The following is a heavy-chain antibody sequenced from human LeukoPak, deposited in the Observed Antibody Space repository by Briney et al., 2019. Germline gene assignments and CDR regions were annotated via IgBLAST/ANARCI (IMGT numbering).Heavy chain of an antibody. V-gene: IGHV4-28*05. CDR3: ARKPAARGWFDP. CDR2: IYHSGDI. J-gene: IGHJ5*02. D-gene: IGHD2-2*01. Sequence: PSDTLSFTCSVSGYSISTDNWWGWIRQPPGEGLEWIGYIYHSGDIYYNPSLKSRVTMSVDTSRNQFSLKLSSVTAVDTAVYYCARKPAARGWFDPWGQGTLVTVSS. CDR1: GYSISTDNW.